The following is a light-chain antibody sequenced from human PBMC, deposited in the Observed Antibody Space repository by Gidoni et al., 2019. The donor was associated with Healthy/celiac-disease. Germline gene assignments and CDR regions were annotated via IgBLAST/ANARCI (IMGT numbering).Light chain of an antibody. CDR2: SNN. Sequence: QSVLTQPPSASGPPVQRVTIPCSGSSSNIGSNTVNWYQQLPGTAPKLLIYSNNQRPSGVPDRFSGSKSGTSASLAISGLQSEDEADYYCAAWDDSLNGPNWVFGGGTKLTVL. CDR1: SSNIGSNT. V-gene: IGLV1-44*01. CDR3: AAWDDSLNGPNWV. J-gene: IGLJ3*02.